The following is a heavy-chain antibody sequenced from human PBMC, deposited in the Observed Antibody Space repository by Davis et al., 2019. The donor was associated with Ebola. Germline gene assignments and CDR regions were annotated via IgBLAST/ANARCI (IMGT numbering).Heavy chain of an antibody. CDR2: SYHSGST. D-gene: IGHD3/OR15-3a*01. CDR3: ARDSSHVSGRVPLDS. J-gene: IGHJ4*02. CDR1: GYSINSDCY. Sequence: PSETLSLTCTVSGYSINSDCYWGWIRQHPGKGLEWIGSSYHSGSTYYNPSHKSRVTISVDMSKNQFSLKLSSVTAADTAVYYCARDSSHVSGRVPLDSWGQGTLVTVSS. V-gene: IGHV4-38-2*02.